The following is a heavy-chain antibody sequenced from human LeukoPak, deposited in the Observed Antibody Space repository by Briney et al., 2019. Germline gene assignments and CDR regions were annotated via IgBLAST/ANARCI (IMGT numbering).Heavy chain of an antibody. V-gene: IGHV3-33*01. CDR3: ARTTCSGGNCYGAFDI. D-gene: IGHD2-15*01. Sequence: PGGSLRLSCAASGFTFSSYGMHWVRQAPGKGLEWVAVTWYDGSNKYYADSVKGRFTISRDNSKNTLYLQMNSLRAEDAAVYYCARTTCSGGNCYGAFDIWGQGTMVTVSS. CDR1: GFTFSSYG. J-gene: IGHJ3*02. CDR2: TWYDGSNK.